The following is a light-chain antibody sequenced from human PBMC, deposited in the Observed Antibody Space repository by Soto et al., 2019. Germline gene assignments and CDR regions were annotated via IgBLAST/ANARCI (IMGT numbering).Light chain of an antibody. CDR3: QQYGSSPSR. CDR2: GAS. V-gene: IGKV3-20*01. CDR1: QSVSSY. Sequence: EIVLTQSPATPSLSPGERATLSCRASQSVSSYLAWYQQKPGQAPRLLIYGASSRATGIPDRFSGSGSGTDFTLTISRLEPEDFAVYYCQQYGSSPSRFGQGTKVDIK. J-gene: IGKJ1*01.